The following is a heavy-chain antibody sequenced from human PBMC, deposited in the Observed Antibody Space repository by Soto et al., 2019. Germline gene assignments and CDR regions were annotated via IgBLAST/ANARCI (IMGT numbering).Heavy chain of an antibody. Sequence: GASVKVSCKASGYPFTRYYVHWVRQAPGQGLEWMGIINPSGGSTSYGQKFQGRVTMTGDTSTSTVYMELSSLRSEDTAVYYCARALGFYDITGYYWGQGTVVTVSS. J-gene: IGHJ4*02. D-gene: IGHD3-22*01. V-gene: IGHV1-46*01. CDR1: GYPFTRYY. CDR3: ARALGFYDITGYY. CDR2: INPSGGST.